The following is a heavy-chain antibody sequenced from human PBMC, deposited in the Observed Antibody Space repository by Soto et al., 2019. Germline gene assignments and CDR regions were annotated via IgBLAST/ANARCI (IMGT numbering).Heavy chain of an antibody. D-gene: IGHD2-2*01. Sequence: QVQLQESGPGLVKPSQTLSLTCTVSGGSISSSGYYWSWIRQHPGKGLEWIGYIYYSGSTYYNPSLKSRVTISVDTSTNQFSLKLSSVTAADTAVYYCARATVVIPAATFDPWGQGTLVTVSS. CDR3: ARATVVIPAATFDP. V-gene: IGHV4-31*03. CDR2: IYYSGST. CDR1: GGSISSSGYY. J-gene: IGHJ5*02.